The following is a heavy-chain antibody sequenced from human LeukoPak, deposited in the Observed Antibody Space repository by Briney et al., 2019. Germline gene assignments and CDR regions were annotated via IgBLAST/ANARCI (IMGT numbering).Heavy chain of an antibody. CDR1: GGSFSGYY. J-gene: IGHJ6*03. CDR3: ARHVKTRYRGYYYYMDV. D-gene: IGHD5-12*01. Sequence: SETLSLTCAVYGGSFSGYYWNWIRQPPGKGLEWIGEINHSGSTNYNPSLKSRVTILVDTSKNQFSLKLSSVTAADTAVYYCARHVKTRYRGYYYYMDVWGKGTTVTVSS. V-gene: IGHV4-34*01. CDR2: INHSGST.